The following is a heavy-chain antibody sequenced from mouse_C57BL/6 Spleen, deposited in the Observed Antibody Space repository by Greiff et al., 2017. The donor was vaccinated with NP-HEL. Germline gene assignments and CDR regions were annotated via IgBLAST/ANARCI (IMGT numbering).Heavy chain of an antibody. J-gene: IGHJ2*01. V-gene: IGHV5-17*01. CDR1: GFTFSDYG. D-gene: IGHD1-1*01. CDR3: AGRGSSPYFDY. Sequence: EVKLVESGGGLVKPGGSLTLSCAASGFTFSDYGMHWVRQAPEKGLEWVAYFSSGSSTIYYADTVKGRFTISRDNAKNTLFLQMTSLGSGDTAMYYCAGRGSSPYFDYWGQGTTLTVSS. CDR2: FSSGSSTI.